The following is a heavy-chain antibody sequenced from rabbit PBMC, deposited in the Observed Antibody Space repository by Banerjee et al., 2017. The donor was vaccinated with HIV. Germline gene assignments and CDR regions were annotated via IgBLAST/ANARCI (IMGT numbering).Heavy chain of an antibody. Sequence: QSLEESGGDLVKPGASLTLTCTVSGFSLSSYAMNWVRQAPGKGLEWIGCIYTDNGNTWYASWAKGRFTISKTSSTTVTLQMTSLTVADTATYFCARDDSWGPGTLVTVS. CDR3: ARDDS. CDR1: GFSLSSYA. V-gene: IGHV1S40*01. J-gene: IGHJ4*01. CDR2: IYTDNGNT.